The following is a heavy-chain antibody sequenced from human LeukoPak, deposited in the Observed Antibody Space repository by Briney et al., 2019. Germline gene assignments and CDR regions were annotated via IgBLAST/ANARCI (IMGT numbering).Heavy chain of an antibody. V-gene: IGHV1-2*02. J-gene: IGHJ4*02. CDR2: INPNSGGT. Sequence: ASVKVSCKASGYTFTSYDINWVRQATGQGLEWMGWINPNSGGTNYAQKFQGRVTMTRDTSISTAYMELSRLRSDDTAVYYCARGGSSWFLFDYWGQGTLVTVSS. CDR3: ARGGSSWFLFDY. D-gene: IGHD6-13*01. CDR1: GYTFTSYD.